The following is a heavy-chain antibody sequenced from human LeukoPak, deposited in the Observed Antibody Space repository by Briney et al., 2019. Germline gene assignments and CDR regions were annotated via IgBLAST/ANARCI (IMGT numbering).Heavy chain of an antibody. CDR1: GFTFSSYS. D-gene: IGHD3-16*02. Sequence: PGGSLRLSCAASGFTFSSYSMNWVRQAPGKGLEWVSSISSSSSYIYYADSVKGRFTISRDNAKNSLYLQMNSLRAEDTAVYYCAREARLGELSPSGHWGQGTLVTVSS. CDR2: ISSSSSYI. V-gene: IGHV3-21*01. CDR3: AREARLGELSPSGH. J-gene: IGHJ4*02.